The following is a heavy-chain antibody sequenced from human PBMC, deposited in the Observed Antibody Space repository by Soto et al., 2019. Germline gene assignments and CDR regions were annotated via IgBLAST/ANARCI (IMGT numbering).Heavy chain of an antibody. CDR1: GFTISSYA. CDR2: ISDRGDTT. Sequence: TGGSLRLSCAASGFTISSYAMSWVRQAPGKGLEWVSAISDRGDTTHYADSVKGRFTISRDSSKNTLYLQINALRAEDTAVYYCAKDKPGTTSFDYWGRGTLVTVSS. J-gene: IGHJ4*02. V-gene: IGHV3-23*01. D-gene: IGHD1-1*01. CDR3: AKDKPGTTSFDY.